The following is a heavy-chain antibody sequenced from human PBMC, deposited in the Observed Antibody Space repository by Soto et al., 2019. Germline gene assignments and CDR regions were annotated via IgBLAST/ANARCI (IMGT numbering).Heavy chain of an antibody. CDR3: AKPAAAGTTQYYYYYYGMDV. V-gene: IGHV3-23*01. D-gene: IGHD6-13*01. CDR2: ISGSGGST. J-gene: IGHJ6*02. Sequence: GGSLRLSCAASGLTFSRYAMSWVRQAPGKGLEWVSGISGSGGSTYYADSVKGRFTISRDNSKNTLYLQMNSLRAEDTAVYYCAKPAAAGTTQYYYYYYGMDVWGQGTTVTVSS. CDR1: GLTFSRYA.